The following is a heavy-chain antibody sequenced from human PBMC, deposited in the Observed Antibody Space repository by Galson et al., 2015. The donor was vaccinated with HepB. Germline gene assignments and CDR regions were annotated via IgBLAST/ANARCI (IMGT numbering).Heavy chain of an antibody. CDR3: AKDQEAERYFDWVCDH. CDR1: GFTFSSYA. V-gene: IGHV3-23*01. Sequence: SLRLSCAASGFTFSSYAMTWVRQAPGKGLEWVSAISSRGGTTFYADSVKGRFTISRDNSKNTLYLEMNSLGAEDTAVYYCAKDQEAERYFDWVCDHWGQGTLVTVSS. D-gene: IGHD3-9*01. CDR2: ISSRGGTT. J-gene: IGHJ4*02.